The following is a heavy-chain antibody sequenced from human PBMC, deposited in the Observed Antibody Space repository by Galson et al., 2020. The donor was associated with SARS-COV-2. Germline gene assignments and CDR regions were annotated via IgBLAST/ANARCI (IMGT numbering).Heavy chain of an antibody. D-gene: IGHD3-3*01. Sequence: SETLSLTCTVSGGSISSGSYYWSWIRQPAGKGLEWIGRIYTSGSTNYNPSLKSRVTISVDTSKNQFSLKLSSVTAADTAVYYCARDTVLYYDFWSGSHDAFDIWGQGTMVTVSS. V-gene: IGHV4-61*02. J-gene: IGHJ3*02. CDR2: IYTSGST. CDR1: GGSISSGSYY. CDR3: ARDTVLYYDFWSGSHDAFDI.